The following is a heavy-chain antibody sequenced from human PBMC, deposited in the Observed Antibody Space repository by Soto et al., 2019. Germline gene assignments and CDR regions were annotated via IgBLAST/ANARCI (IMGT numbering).Heavy chain of an antibody. D-gene: IGHD3-3*01. J-gene: IGHJ6*02. V-gene: IGHV3-33*01. CDR1: GFTFSSYG. CDR2: IWYDGSNK. CDR3: ARVTIRFLEWSWAAYGMDV. Sequence: GGSLRLSCAASGFTFSSYGMHWVRQAPGKGLEWVAVIWYDGSNKYYADSVKGRFTISRDNSKNTLYLQMNSLRAEDTAVYYCARVTIRFLEWSWAAYGMDVWGQGTMVTVSS.